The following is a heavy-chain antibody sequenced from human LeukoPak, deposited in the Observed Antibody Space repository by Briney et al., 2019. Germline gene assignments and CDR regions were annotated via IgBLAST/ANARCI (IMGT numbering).Heavy chain of an antibody. CDR1: GGSFSGYY. CDR3: ARGQSALCPFHYFDY. CDR2: INHSGST. Sequence: SETLSLTCAVSGGSFSGYYWSWIRQPPGKGLEWIGEINHSGSTNYNPSLKSRVTISVDTSKNQISLKLSSVTAADTAVYYCARGQSALCPFHYFDYWGQGTLVTVSS. V-gene: IGHV4-34*01. J-gene: IGHJ4*02. D-gene: IGHD2-21*01.